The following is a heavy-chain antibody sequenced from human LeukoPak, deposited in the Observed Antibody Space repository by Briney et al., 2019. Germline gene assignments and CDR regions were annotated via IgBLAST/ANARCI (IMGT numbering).Heavy chain of an antibody. Sequence: GGSLRLSCAASGFTCNRYSMGWVRQAPGKGLEWVAHIKEDEVEKYYVDSVKGRFTVSRDNAKNSLYLQMNSLGVEDTAVYFCARAYTYARYWGQGTLVTVSS. D-gene: IGHD5-18*01. CDR3: ARAYTYARY. CDR2: IKEDEVEK. V-gene: IGHV3-7*01. CDR1: GFTCNRYS. J-gene: IGHJ4*02.